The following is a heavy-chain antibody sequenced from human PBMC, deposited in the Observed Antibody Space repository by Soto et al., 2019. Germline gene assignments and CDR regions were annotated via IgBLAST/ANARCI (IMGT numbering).Heavy chain of an antibody. J-gene: IGHJ4*02. CDR2: ISSNGGST. Sequence: VGPLWLSRAASGFTFSSYAMHWLRQAPGKGLEYVSAISSNGGSTYYANSVKGRFTISRDNSKNTLYLQMGSLRAEDMAGYYCGRGVVVTAMFAYWAQGTLFP. D-gene: IGHD2-21*02. CDR3: GRGVVVTAMFAY. CDR1: GFTFSSYA. V-gene: IGHV3-64*01.